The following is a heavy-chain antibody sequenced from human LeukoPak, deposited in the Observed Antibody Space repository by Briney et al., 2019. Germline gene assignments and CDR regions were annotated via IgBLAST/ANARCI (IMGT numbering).Heavy chain of an antibody. CDR2: INPNSGGT. V-gene: IGHV1-2*06. Sequence: ASVKVSCKASGYTFTSYAMNWVRQAPGQGLEWMGRINPNSGGTNYAQKFQGRVTMTRDTSISTAYMELSRLRSDDTAVYYCASQAASYNWFDPWGQGTLVTVSS. CDR3: ASQAASYNWFDP. J-gene: IGHJ5*02. D-gene: IGHD2-15*01. CDR1: GYTFTSYA.